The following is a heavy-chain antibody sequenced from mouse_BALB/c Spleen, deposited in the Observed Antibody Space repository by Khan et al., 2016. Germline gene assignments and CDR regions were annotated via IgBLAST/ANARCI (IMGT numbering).Heavy chain of an antibody. CDR2: INTYTGEP. D-gene: IGHD4-1*01. V-gene: IGHV9-1*02. J-gene: IGHJ3*01. CDR1: GYTFTNYG. CDR3: AREDSFPLTGTAD. Sequence: QIQLVQSGPELKKPGETVKISCKASGYTFTNYGMNWVKQAPGKGLKWMGWINTYTGEPTYADDFKGRFAFSLETSASTAYLQINNLTNEDMATYVCAREDSFPLTGTADWGQGTLVTVAA.